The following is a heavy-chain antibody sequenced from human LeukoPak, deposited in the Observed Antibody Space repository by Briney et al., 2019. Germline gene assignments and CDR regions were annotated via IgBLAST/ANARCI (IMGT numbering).Heavy chain of an antibody. CDR3: ARRGLSSGWYVDI. V-gene: IGHV5-51*01. J-gene: IGHJ3*02. Sequence: GESLKISCKGSGYSFTTYWIGWVRQMPGKGLEWMGIIYPGDSDTSYSPSFQGQVTISADKSISTAYLQWSSLKASDTAMYYCARRGLSSGWYVDIWGQGTMVTVSS. CDR2: IYPGDSDT. CDR1: GYSFTTYW. D-gene: IGHD6-19*01.